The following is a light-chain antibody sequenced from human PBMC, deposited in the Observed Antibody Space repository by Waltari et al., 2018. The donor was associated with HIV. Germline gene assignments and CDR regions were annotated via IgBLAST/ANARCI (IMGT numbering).Light chain of an antibody. J-gene: IGLJ3*02. Sequence: QSVLTQPPSASGTPGQRVTISCSGSSSNIGSNYVYWYQQRPGTAPKLLLYRNNQRPSGVPDRCSGSKSGTSASLAISGLRSEDEADYYCAAWDDSLSGRVFGGGTKLTVL. CDR3: AAWDDSLSGRV. CDR2: RNN. CDR1: SSNIGSNY. V-gene: IGLV1-47*01.